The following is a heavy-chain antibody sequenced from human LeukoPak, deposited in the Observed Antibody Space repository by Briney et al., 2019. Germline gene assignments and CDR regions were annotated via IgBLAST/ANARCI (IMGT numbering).Heavy chain of an antibody. J-gene: IGHJ6*03. CDR3: AREASRLDYDFWSGYAYYYMDV. CDR2: MNPNSGNT. Sequence: EASVKVSYKASGYTFSNYGISWVRQATGQGLEWMGWMNPNSGNTGYAQKFQGRVTMTRNTSISTAYMELSSLRSEDTAVYYCAREASRLDYDFWSGYAYYYMDVWGKGTTVTVS. CDR1: GYTFSNYG. D-gene: IGHD3-3*01. V-gene: IGHV1-8*02.